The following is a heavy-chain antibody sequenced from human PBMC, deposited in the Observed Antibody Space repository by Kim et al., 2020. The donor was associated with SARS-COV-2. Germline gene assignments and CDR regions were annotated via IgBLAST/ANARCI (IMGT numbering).Heavy chain of an antibody. V-gene: IGHV3-53*01. CDR3: VRERYGTGTYH. D-gene: IGHD3-10*01. Sequence: TSYADSVKGRFAISRDNSKNAVYLQMNSLRAEDTAVYFCVRERYGTGTYHWGQGTLVTVSS. CDR2: T. J-gene: IGHJ4*02.